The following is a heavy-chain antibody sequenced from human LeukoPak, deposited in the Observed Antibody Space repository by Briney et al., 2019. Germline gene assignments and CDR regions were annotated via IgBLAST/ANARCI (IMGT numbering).Heavy chain of an antibody. D-gene: IGHD3-10*01. V-gene: IGHV4-38-2*02. CDR3: ARDAWFGAGRTFDY. Sequence: SETLSLTCTVSGYSISSGYYWGWIRQPPGKGLEWIGSIYHSGNTYYNPSLKSRVTISVDTSKNQFSLRLSSVTAADTAVYYCARDAWFGAGRTFDYWGQGTLVTVSS. CDR1: GYSISSGYY. CDR2: IYHSGNT. J-gene: IGHJ4*02.